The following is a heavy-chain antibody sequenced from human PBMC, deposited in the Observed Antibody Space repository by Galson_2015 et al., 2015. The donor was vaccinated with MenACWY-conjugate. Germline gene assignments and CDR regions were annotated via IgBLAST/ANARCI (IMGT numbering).Heavy chain of an antibody. CDR2: TYYRSKWYN. CDR1: GDSVSSNSAA. D-gene: IGHD3-10*01. J-gene: IGHJ5*02. Sequence: CAISGDSVSSNSAAWNWIRQSPSRGLEWLGRTYYRSKWYNDYAVSVKSRITIDPDTSKNQFSLQLNSVTPEDTAVYYCARGGSGYEVSDRGWFDPWGQGTLVTVSS. CDR3: ARGGSGYEVSDRGWFDP. V-gene: IGHV6-1*01.